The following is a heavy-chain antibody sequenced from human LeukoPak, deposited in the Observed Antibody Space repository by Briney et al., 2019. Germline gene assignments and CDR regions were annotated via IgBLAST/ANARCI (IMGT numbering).Heavy chain of an antibody. CDR2: INRDGSST. Sequence: GGSLRLSCAASGFTFSSYWMHWVRQTPGKELVWVSRINRDGSSTIYADSVKGRFTISRDNAKNTLYLQMNSLRAEDTAVYYCARVGYYDSSGWGRYAFDIWGQGTMVTVSS. CDR1: GFTFSSYW. J-gene: IGHJ3*02. D-gene: IGHD3-22*01. V-gene: IGHV3-74*01. CDR3: ARVGYYDSSGWGRYAFDI.